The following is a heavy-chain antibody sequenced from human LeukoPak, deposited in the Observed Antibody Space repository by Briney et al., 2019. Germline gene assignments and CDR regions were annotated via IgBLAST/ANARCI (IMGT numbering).Heavy chain of an antibody. J-gene: IGHJ3*01. Sequence: GASVKVSCKASGGTFSSYAISWVRQAPGQGLEWMGGLIPIFGTANYAQKFQGRVTITADKSTTTAYMELSSLRSEDTAVYYCAREKPSLRYCSGGSCQYAFDVWGQGTMVTVSS. CDR2: LIPIFGTA. D-gene: IGHD2-15*01. CDR3: AREKPSLRYCSGGSCQYAFDV. V-gene: IGHV1-69*06. CDR1: GGTFSSYA.